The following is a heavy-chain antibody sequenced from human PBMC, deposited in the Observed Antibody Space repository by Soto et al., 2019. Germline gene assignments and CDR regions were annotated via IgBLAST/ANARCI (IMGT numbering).Heavy chain of an antibody. CDR1: GYSFTSYW. Sequence: LGESLKISCKGSGYSFTSYWIGWVRQMPGKGLEWMGIIYPGDSDPRYSPSFPGQVTISADNSISTAYLQWSSLKASDTARHYCAVLGLADCSGDERAGRGPPNDYWGQGTLVTVSS. J-gene: IGHJ4*02. CDR3: AVLGLADCSGDERAGRGPPNDY. CDR2: IYPGDSDP. D-gene: IGHD2-15*01. V-gene: IGHV5-51*01.